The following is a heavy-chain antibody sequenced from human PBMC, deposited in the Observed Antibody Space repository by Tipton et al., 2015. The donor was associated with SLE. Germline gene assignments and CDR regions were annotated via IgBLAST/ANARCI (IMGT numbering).Heavy chain of an antibody. CDR2: IFHSGST. CDR3: ARVSVGLSGLFYYYMDV. CDR1: RYSISHGYY. J-gene: IGHJ6*03. D-gene: IGHD3/OR15-3a*01. V-gene: IGHV4-38-2*02. Sequence: TLSLTCTVSRYSISHGYYWGWIRQPPGKGLEWIGYIFHSGSTHYNPSLKSRVTISVDTSKNQFSLKVSSVTAADTAVYYCARVSVGLSGLFYYYMDVWGKATSVTVSS.